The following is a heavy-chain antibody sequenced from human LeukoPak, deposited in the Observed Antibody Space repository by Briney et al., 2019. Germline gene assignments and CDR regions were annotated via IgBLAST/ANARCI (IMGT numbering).Heavy chain of an antibody. V-gene: IGHV4-59*01. CDR1: GASINSYY. D-gene: IGHD1-1*01. Sequence: PSETLSLTCTVSGASINSYYWSWIRQPPGGGLEWIGYISNSGSTNYNPSLKSRVTISEDTSKNQLSLKLNSVTAADTAVYYCVKLQPNTGEWAFDIWGQGTMVSVSS. CDR3: VKLQPNTGEWAFDI. J-gene: IGHJ3*02. CDR2: ISNSGST.